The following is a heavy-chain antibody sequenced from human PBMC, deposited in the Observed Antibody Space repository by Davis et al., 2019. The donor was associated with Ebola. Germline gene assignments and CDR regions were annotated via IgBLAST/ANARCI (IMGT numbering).Heavy chain of an antibody. V-gene: IGHV5-10-1*01. CDR3: ARLGTYYYGSGSLNWFDP. J-gene: IGHJ5*02. CDR2: IDPSDSYT. D-gene: IGHD3-10*01. Sequence: GESLKISCKGSGYSFTSYWISWVRQMPGKGLEWMGRIDPSDSYTNYSPSFQGHVTISADKSISTAYLQWSSLKASDTAMYYCARLGTYYYGSGSLNWFDPWGQGTLVTVSS. CDR1: GYSFTSYW.